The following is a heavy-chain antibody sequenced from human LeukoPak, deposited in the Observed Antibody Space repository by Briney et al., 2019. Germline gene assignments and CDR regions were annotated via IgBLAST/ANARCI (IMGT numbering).Heavy chain of an antibody. J-gene: IGHJ4*02. CDR3: ARVGGSYHYYFDY. Sequence: GGSLTLSCAASGFTFSSYEMNWVRQAPGKGLEWVSYISSSGSTIYYADSVKGRFTISRDNAKNSLYLQMNSLRAEDTAVYYCARVGGSYHYYFDYWGQGTLVTVSS. CDR2: ISSSGSTI. D-gene: IGHD1-26*01. CDR1: GFTFSSYE. V-gene: IGHV3-48*03.